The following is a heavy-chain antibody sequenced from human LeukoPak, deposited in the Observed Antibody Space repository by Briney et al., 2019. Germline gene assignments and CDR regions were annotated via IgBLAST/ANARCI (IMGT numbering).Heavy chain of an antibody. D-gene: IGHD5-12*01. V-gene: IGHV4-61*02. J-gene: IGHJ4*02. CDR2: IYTSGST. Sequence: SETLSLTCTVSGGSISSGSYYWSWIRQPAGKGLEWIGRIYTSGSTNYNPSLKSRVTISVDTSKNQFSLKLSSVTAADTAVYYCARSGYPLWGQGTLVTVSS. CDR3: ARSGYPL. CDR1: GGSISSGSYY.